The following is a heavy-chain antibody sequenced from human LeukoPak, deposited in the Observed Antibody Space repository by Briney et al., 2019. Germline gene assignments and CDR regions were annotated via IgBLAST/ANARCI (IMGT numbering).Heavy chain of an antibody. CDR2: IIPILGIA. Sequence: ASVKVSCKASGGTFSSYAISWVRQAPGQGLEWMGRIIPILGIANYAQKFQGRVTITADKSTSTAYMELSSLRSEDTAVYYCARSLPGYSSGWYEAGYWGQGTLVTVSS. J-gene: IGHJ4*02. V-gene: IGHV1-69*04. D-gene: IGHD6-19*01. CDR1: GGTFSSYA. CDR3: ARSLPGYSSGWYEAGY.